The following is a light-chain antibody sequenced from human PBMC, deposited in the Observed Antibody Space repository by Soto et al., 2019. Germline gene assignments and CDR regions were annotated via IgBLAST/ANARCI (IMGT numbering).Light chain of an antibody. CDR1: QSISSW. CDR3: QPYNIYPLI. Sequence: DIQMTQSPSTLSASVGDRVTITCRASQSISSWLAWYQQKPGKAPKLLIYKASSLESGVPSRFSGSGSGTELTLTISSLQPDDFATYYCQPYNIYPLIFGGGTQVEIK. J-gene: IGKJ4*01. CDR2: KAS. V-gene: IGKV1-5*03.